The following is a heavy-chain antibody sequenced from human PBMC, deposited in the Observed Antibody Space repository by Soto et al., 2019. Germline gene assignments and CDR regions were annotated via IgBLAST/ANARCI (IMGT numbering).Heavy chain of an antibody. Sequence: SETLSLTCTVSGGSISSYYWSWIRQPPGKGLEWIGYIYYSGSTNYNPSLKSRVTISVDTSKNQFSLKLSSVTAADTAVYYCASTPRPHYYYDSSGYSSGFDYWGQGTLVTVSS. CDR2: IYYSGST. CDR1: GGSISSYY. D-gene: IGHD3-22*01. J-gene: IGHJ4*02. CDR3: ASTPRPHYYYDSSGYSSGFDY. V-gene: IGHV4-59*01.